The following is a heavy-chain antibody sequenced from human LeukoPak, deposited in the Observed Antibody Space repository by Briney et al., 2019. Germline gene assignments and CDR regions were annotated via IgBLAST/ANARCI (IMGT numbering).Heavy chain of an antibody. J-gene: IGHJ4*02. CDR3: ARETSGDYVGLFFDY. CDR1: GGSISSYY. D-gene: IGHD4-17*01. Sequence: SETLSLTCTVSGGSISSYYWSWIRQPPGKGLEWIGYIYYSGSTNYNPSLKSRVTISVDTSKNQFSLKLSSVTAADTAVYYCARETSGDYVGLFFDYWGQGTLVTVSS. V-gene: IGHV4-59*01. CDR2: IYYSGST.